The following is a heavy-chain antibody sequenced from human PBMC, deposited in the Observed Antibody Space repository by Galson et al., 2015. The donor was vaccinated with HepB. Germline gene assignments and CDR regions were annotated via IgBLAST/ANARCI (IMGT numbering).Heavy chain of an antibody. CDR2: ISGSGGST. J-gene: IGHJ6*02. V-gene: IGHV3-23*01. CDR3: ARKRRIKPSDGAWSGPYYYGMDV. D-gene: IGHD3-10*01. CDR1: GFTFSSYA. Sequence: SLRLSCAASGFTFSSYAMSWVRQAPGKGLEWVSAISGSGGSTYYADSVKGRFTISRDNSKNTLYLQMNSLRAEDTAVYYCARKRRIKPSDGAWSGPYYYGMDVWGQGTTVTVSS.